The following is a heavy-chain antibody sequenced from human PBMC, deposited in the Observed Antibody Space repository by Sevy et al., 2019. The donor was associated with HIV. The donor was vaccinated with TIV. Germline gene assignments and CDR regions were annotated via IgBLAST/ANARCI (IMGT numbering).Heavy chain of an antibody. CDR1: GYSFTSYW. D-gene: IGHD1-26*01. J-gene: IGHJ4*02. CDR2: IYPGDSDT. V-gene: IGHV5-51*01. Sequence: GGSLRLSCKGSGYSFTSYWIGWVRQMPGKGLEWMGIIYPGDSDTRYSPSFQGQVTISADKSISTAYLQWSSLKASDTAMYYCARLLRRSGTIDYWGQGTLVTVSS. CDR3: ARLLRRSGTIDY.